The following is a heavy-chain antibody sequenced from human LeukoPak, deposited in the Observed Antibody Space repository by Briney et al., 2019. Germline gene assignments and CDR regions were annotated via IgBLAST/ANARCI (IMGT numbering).Heavy chain of an antibody. D-gene: IGHD5-24*01. CDR2: INPNSGGT. CDR1: GYTFTGYY. Sequence: ASVKVSCKASGYTFTGYYMHWVRQAPGQGLEWMGWINPNSGGTNYAQKFQGRVTMTRDTSISTAYMELSRLRSDDTAVYYCARDFSMATVVFDYWGQRTLVTVSS. J-gene: IGHJ4*02. CDR3: ARDFSMATVVFDY. V-gene: IGHV1-2*02.